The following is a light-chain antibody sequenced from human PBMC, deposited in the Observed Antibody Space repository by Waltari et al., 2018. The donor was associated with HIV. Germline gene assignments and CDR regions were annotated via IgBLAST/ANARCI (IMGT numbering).Light chain of an antibody. V-gene: IGKV3-11*01. J-gene: IGKJ3*01. CDR3: RQWSNWPLT. CDR1: QSVRTS. Sequence: EIVLTQSPATLSFSPGERATLSCRASQSVRTSLSWYQQKPGQAPRLLISHASNRATGIPARFSGSGSGTDFTLTISSLEPEDFAFYYCRQWSNWPLTFGPGTRVDVK. CDR2: HAS.